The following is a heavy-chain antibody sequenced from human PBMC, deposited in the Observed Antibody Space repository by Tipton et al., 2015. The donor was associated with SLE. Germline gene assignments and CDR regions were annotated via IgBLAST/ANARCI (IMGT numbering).Heavy chain of an antibody. Sequence: GLVKPSETLSLTCAVYGGSFSGYYWSWIRQPPGKGLEWIGEINHSGSTNYNPPLKSRVTISVDTSKNQFSLKLSSVTAADTAVYYCARGGSWLEYYYYYYGMDVWGQGTTVTVSS. D-gene: IGHD6-19*01. J-gene: IGHJ6*02. CDR3: ARGGSWLEYYYYYYGMDV. CDR1: GGSFSGYY. V-gene: IGHV4-34*01. CDR2: INHSGST.